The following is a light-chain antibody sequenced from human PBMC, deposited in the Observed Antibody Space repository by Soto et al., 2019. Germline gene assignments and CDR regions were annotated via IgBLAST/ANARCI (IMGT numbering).Light chain of an antibody. V-gene: IGLV2-14*03. CDR3: SSYTSSDTLYV. CDR1: SSDVGGYNY. CDR2: DVS. Sequence: QSVLTQPASVSGSPGQSITISCTGTSSDVGGYNYVSWYQHHPGKAPKLMIYDVSNRPSGVSNRFSGSKSGNTASLTISGLQAEDEADYYCSSYTSSDTLYVFGTGTQLTVL. J-gene: IGLJ1*01.